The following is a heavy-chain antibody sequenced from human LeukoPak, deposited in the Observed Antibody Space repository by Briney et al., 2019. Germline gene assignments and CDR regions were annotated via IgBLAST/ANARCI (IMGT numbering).Heavy chain of an antibody. J-gene: IGHJ4*02. CDR3: ARMVGLVSDY. Sequence: SQTLSLTCAISGDSVSSNSAAWNWIRQSPSRGLEWLGRTCYRSKWFSYYAASVRSRITINPDTSKNQFSLQLKSVTPEDTAVYYCARMVGLVSDYWGQGTRVTVSS. D-gene: IGHD3-10*01. CDR1: GDSVSSNSAA. V-gene: IGHV6-1*01. CDR2: TCYRSKWFS.